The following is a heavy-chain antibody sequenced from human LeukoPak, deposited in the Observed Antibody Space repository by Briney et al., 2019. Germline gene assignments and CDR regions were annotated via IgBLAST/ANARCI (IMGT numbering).Heavy chain of an antibody. D-gene: IGHD4-17*01. Sequence: SVKVSCKASGGTFSSYAISWVRQAPGQGLEWMGGIIPTFGTANYAQKFQGRVTITADESTSTAYMELSSLRSEDTAVYYYARDHDYESESEYYYYYGMDVWGQGTTVTVSS. CDR1: GGTFSSYA. CDR2: IIPTFGTA. V-gene: IGHV1-69*13. J-gene: IGHJ6*02. CDR3: ARDHDYESESEYYYYYGMDV.